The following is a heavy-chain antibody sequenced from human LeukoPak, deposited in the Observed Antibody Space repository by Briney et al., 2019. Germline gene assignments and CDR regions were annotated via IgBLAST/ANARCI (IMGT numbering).Heavy chain of an antibody. CDR1: GYTFTGYY. V-gene: IGHV1-46*01. J-gene: IGHJ4*02. Sequence: ASVKVSCKATGYTFTGYYMHWVRQAPGQGLEWMGIINLIGGSTRYAQKFQGRVTMTRDTSTSTVYMELSSLRSEDTAVYYCARESDIGVAGTGFDYWGQGTLVTVSS. CDR3: ARESDIGVAGTGFDY. CDR2: INLIGGST. D-gene: IGHD6-19*01.